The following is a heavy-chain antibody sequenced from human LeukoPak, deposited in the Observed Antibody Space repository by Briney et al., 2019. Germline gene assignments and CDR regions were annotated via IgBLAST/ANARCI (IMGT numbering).Heavy chain of an antibody. V-gene: IGHV1-18*01. CDR2: ISAYNGNT. J-gene: IGHJ4*02. Sequence: ASVKVSCKASGYTFTSYGISWVRQAPGQGLEWMGWISAYNGNTNYAQKLQGRVTMTTDTSTSTAYMELRSLRSDDTAVYYCARVPSRITMVRGENYWGQGTLVTVSS. CDR3: ARVPSRITMVRGENY. CDR1: GYTFTSYG. D-gene: IGHD3-10*01.